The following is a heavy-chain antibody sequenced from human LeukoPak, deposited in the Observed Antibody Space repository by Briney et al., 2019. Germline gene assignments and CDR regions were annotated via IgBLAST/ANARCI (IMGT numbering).Heavy chain of an antibody. J-gene: IGHJ4*02. CDR1: GLTFSSYG. D-gene: IGHD3-16*01. CDR2: ISGSGGST. CDR3: AKDGGQRY. Sequence: GGSLRLSCAASGLTFSSYGMSWVRQARAKGLEWVSAISGSGGSTYYADSVKGRFTISRDNSKNTLYLQMNSLRAEDTAVYYCAKDGGQRYWGQGTLVTVSS. V-gene: IGHV3-23*01.